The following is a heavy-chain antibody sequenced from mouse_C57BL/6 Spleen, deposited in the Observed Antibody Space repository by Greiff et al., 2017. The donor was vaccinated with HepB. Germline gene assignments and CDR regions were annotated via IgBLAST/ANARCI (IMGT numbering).Heavy chain of an antibody. D-gene: IGHD2-4*01. CDR2: ISSGSSTI. V-gene: IGHV5-17*01. CDR1: GFTFSDYG. Sequence: EVNVVESGGGLVRPGGSLKLSCAASGFTFSDYGMHWVRQAPEKGLEWVAYISSGSSTIYYADTVKGRFTISRDNAKNTLFLQMTSLRSEDTAMYYCARGGYEYSYAMDYWGQGTSVTVSS. CDR3: ARGGYEYSYAMDY. J-gene: IGHJ4*01.